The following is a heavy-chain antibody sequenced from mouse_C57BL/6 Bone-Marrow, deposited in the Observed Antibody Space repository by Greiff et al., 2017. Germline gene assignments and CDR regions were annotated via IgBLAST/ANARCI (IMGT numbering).Heavy chain of an antibody. D-gene: IGHD1-1*01. CDR2: INPNYGTT. V-gene: IGHV1-39*01. J-gene: IGHJ2*01. Sequence: EVKVVESGPELVKPGASVKISCKASGYSFTDYNMNWVKQSNGKSLEWIGVINPNYGTTSYNQKFKGKATLTVDQSPSTAYMQLNSLTSEDSAVYYCLVGYYYGSLDYWGQGTTLTVSS. CDR1: GYSFTDYN. CDR3: LVGYYYGSLDY.